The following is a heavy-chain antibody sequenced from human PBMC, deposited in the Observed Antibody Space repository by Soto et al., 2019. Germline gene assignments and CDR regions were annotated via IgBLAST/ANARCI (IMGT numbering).Heavy chain of an antibody. J-gene: IGHJ4*02. D-gene: IGHD4-4*01. Sequence: GSGPTLVNPTETLTLTCTLSGFSLSTIGMRVSWIRQPPGKALEWLARIDWDDDKFYSRSLKSRLSISKDISKNQVVLTMTNMDPADTGTYYCARNGGFSNYERLLFVFWGQGTRVTVSS. CDR3: ARNGGFSNYERLLFVF. CDR2: IDWDDDK. CDR1: GFSLSTIGMR. V-gene: IGHV2-70*04.